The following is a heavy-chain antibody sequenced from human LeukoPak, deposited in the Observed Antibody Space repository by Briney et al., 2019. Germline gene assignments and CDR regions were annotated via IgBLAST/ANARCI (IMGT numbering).Heavy chain of an antibody. V-gene: IGHV3-23*01. Sequence: GGSLRVSCEASGFTFNNFAMSWVRQAPGTGPEWVSGIGSSGATTFYADSVKGRYTISRDNSKNTVYLEMNSLRAEDTAIYYCARTGSPWYFFDYWGQGTLVTVSS. CDR3: ARTGSPWYFFDY. CDR1: GFTFNNFA. D-gene: IGHD1-1*01. J-gene: IGHJ4*02. CDR2: IGSSGATT.